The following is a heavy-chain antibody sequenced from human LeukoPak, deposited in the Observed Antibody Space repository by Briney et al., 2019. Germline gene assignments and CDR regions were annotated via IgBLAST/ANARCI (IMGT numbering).Heavy chain of an antibody. J-gene: IGHJ4*02. V-gene: IGHV3-7*04. CDR1: GFXFSTYW. D-gene: IGHD1-1*01. CDR2: IKEDGSAT. CDR3: ARDSPGYLAYDS. Sequence: PGGSLRLSCAASGFXFSTYWITWVRQAPGKGREWVANIKEDGSATYYVDSVKGRFTISRDNAKKSLYLQMNSLRAEDTAVYYCARDSPGYLAYDSWGQGTLVTVSS.